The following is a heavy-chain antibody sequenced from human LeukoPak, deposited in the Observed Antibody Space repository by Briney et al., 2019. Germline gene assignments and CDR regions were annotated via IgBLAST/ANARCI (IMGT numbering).Heavy chain of an antibody. V-gene: IGHV3-64*02. CDR1: GFTFSNYA. Sequence: GGSLRLSCAASGFTFSNYAMHWVRQAPGKGLEYVSGISSNGGSTYYTDSVKGRFTISRDNSMNTLYLQMGSLRVEDKAVYYCARDGGDVWSGYFYYYYMDVWGKGTTVTVSS. CDR3: ARDGGDVWSGYFYYYYMDV. D-gene: IGHD3-3*01. CDR2: ISSNGGST. J-gene: IGHJ6*03.